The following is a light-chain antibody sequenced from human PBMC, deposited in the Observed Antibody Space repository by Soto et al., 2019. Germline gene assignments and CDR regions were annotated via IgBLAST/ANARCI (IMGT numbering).Light chain of an antibody. CDR2: EVT. V-gene: IGLV2-8*01. Sequence: QPVLTQPPSASGSPGQSVTISCTGTSSDVGGYNYVSWYQQHPGKAPKLMIYEVTKRPSGVPDRFSGSKSGNTASLTVSGLQAEDEAVYYCSSYAGSNQAVVFGGGTKVTVL. J-gene: IGLJ2*01. CDR3: SSYAGSNQAVV. CDR1: SSDVGGYNY.